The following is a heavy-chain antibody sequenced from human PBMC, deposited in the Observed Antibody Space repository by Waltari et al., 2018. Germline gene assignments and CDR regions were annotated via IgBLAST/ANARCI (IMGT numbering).Heavy chain of an antibody. CDR2: IYYSGST. J-gene: IGHJ4*02. CDR1: GGSISSSSYY. V-gene: IGHV4-39*01. Sequence: QLQLQESGPGLVKPSETLSLTCTVSGGSISSSSYYCGWIRQPPGKGLEWIGSIYYSGSTYYNPSLKSRVTISVDTSKNQFSLKLSSVTAADTAVYYCARRWELHNFDYWGQGTLVTVSS. D-gene: IGHD1-26*01. CDR3: ARRWELHNFDY.